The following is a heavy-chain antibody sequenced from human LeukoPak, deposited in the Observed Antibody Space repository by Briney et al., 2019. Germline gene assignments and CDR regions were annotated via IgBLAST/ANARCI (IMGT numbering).Heavy chain of an antibody. CDR3: AKRKMVVVSRYFDY. V-gene: IGHV3-23*01. CDR2: ISGSGGST. D-gene: IGHD3-22*01. J-gene: IGHJ4*02. CDR1: GFTFSSYA. Sequence: GGSLRLSCAASGFTFSSYAMSWVRQAPGKGLEWVSAISGSGGSTYYADSVKGRFTIPRDNSKNTLYLQMNSLRVEDTAIYYCAKRKMVVVSRYFDYWGQGTLVTVSS.